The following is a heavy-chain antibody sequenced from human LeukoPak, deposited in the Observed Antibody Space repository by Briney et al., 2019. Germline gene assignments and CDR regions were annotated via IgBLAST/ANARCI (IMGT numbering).Heavy chain of an antibody. CDR3: ARDPSRGYTYGYGDY. Sequence: GGSLRLSCAASGFTFSSYLMNWVRQPPGKGLEWVANIKRDGSEKYYVHSVKGRFTISRDNAKNSLYLQMNSLRAEDTAVYYCARDPSRGYTYGYGDYSGQGTLVTVSS. V-gene: IGHV3-7*01. J-gene: IGHJ4*02. CDR1: GFTFSSYL. D-gene: IGHD5-18*01. CDR2: IKRDGSEK.